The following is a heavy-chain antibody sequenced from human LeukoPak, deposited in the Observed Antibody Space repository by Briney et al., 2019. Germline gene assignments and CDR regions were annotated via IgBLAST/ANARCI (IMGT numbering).Heavy chain of an antibody. J-gene: IGHJ4*02. CDR1: GFTFSDYY. CDR2: ISSSGSTI. Sequence: GGSLRLSYAASGFTFSDYYMSWIRQAPGKGLEWVSYISSSGSTIYYADSVKGRFTISRDNAKNSLYLQMNSLRAEDTAVYYCARGAYSGYSYGYFDYWGQGALVTVSS. CDR3: ARGAYSGYSYGYFDY. V-gene: IGHV3-11*04. D-gene: IGHD5-18*01.